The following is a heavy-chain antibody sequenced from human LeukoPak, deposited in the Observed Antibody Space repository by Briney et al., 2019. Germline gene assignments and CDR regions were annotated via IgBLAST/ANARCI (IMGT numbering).Heavy chain of an antibody. V-gene: IGHV4-59*08. J-gene: IGHJ4*01. CDR3: ARIDRAVAGTIDY. D-gene: IGHD6-19*01. CDR1: GGSISSYF. CDR2: IYYSVST. Sequence: SEALSLTCTVSGGSISSYFWSWIRQPPGKGLEWIGYIYYSVSTNYNPYLKGRVTMSVDTSKNQFSLKLSSVTAADTAVYYCARIDRAVAGTIDYWGHGTLVTVSS.